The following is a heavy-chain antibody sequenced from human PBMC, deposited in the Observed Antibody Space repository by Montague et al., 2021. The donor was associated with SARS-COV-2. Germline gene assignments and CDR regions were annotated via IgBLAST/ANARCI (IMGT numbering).Heavy chain of an antibody. Sequence: SETLSLTCTVSGGSITRNYYWGWIRQPPGKGLEWVGNIYDSGTTXXNPXXXSRVTISVDASKNQFSLNLTSVTAADTAVYYCARPLVRGVPKAFGIWGQGALVIVSS. CDR2: IYDSGTT. CDR1: GGSITRNYY. V-gene: IGHV4-39*01. D-gene: IGHD3-10*01. CDR3: ARPLVRGVPKAFGI. J-gene: IGHJ3*02.